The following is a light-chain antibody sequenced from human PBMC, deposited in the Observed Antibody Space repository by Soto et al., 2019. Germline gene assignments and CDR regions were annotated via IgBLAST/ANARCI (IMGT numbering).Light chain of an antibody. CDR1: QTIYSNY. CDR2: GAS. V-gene: IGKV3-20*01. CDR3: QQYGASPQFT. Sequence: EIVLTQSPGTLSLSPGERATLSCRASQTIYSNYLAWYQQKPGQPPRLLIYGASARATGIPDRFSGSGSGTDCTLTISGLETEDFAVYYCQQYGASPQFTFGPGTKVD. J-gene: IGKJ3*01.